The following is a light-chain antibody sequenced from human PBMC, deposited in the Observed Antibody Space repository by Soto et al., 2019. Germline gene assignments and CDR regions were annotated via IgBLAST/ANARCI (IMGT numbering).Light chain of an antibody. J-gene: IGKJ1*01. Sequence: EIVLTQSPDTLSLSPGERATLSCRASQSVSSDYLVWYQQKPGQAPRLLIYGASRRATGIPDRFSGSGSGTDFTLTISRLEPEDFAVYYCQQYGSSPLTFGQGTKVDIK. CDR1: QSVSSDY. V-gene: IGKV3-20*01. CDR2: GAS. CDR3: QQYGSSPLT.